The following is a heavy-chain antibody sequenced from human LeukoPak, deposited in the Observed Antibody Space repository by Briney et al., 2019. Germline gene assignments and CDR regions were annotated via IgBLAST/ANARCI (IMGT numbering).Heavy chain of an antibody. CDR3: AKGAGGFSYYNWFDP. Sequence: SETLSLTCTVSGGSISSSPYYWGWILQPPGKGLEWIWSIYYSGTTHYNPSLESRVTISVDTSKNQFSLKLASVTAADTAIYYCAKGAGGFSYYNWFDPWGQGTLVTVSS. CDR2: IYYSGTT. CDR1: GGSISSSPYY. V-gene: IGHV4-39*07. D-gene: IGHD5-18*01. J-gene: IGHJ5*02.